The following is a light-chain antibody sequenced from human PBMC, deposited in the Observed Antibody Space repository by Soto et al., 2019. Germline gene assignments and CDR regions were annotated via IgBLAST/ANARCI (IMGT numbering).Light chain of an antibody. CDR1: SSDVGGYNY. J-gene: IGLJ1*01. CDR3: NSYTSSSTYV. Sequence: QSVLTQPASVSGSPGQSITISCTGSSSDVGGYNYVSWYQRHPGKAPKLMIYEVSNRPSGVSNRFSGSKSGNTASLTISGLQAEDEADYYCNSYTSSSTYVFGTGTKGTVL. CDR2: EVS. V-gene: IGLV2-14*01.